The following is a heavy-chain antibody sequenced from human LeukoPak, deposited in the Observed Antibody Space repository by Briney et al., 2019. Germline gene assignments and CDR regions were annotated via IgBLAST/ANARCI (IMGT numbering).Heavy chain of an antibody. J-gene: IGHJ4*02. D-gene: IGHD2-15*01. Sequence: SETLSLTCAVYGGSFSGYYWTWIRQPPGKGLEWIGEINPSGSTNYNPSLKSRVTISVDTSKNQFSLQLSSVTAADTAVYHCARGHLGHCSGGNCYLSYFDDWGRGTLVTVSS. V-gene: IGHV4-34*01. CDR1: GGSFSGYY. CDR2: INPSGST. CDR3: ARGHLGHCSGGNCYLSYFDD.